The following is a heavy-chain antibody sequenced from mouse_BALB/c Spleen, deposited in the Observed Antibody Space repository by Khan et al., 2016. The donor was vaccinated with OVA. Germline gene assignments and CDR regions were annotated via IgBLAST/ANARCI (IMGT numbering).Heavy chain of an antibody. V-gene: IGHV1-7*01. CDR3: ARRGLRWDFDY. J-gene: IGHJ2*01. D-gene: IGHD1-1*01. Sequence: QVQLKESGAELAKPGASVKMSCKASGYTFINYWMNWVKQRPGQGPEWIGYINPTTGYTEYNLKFKDKATLTADKSSSTAHMQLSSLTSEDSAVYYCARRGLRWDFDYWGQGTTLTVSS. CDR1: GYTFINYW. CDR2: INPTTGYT.